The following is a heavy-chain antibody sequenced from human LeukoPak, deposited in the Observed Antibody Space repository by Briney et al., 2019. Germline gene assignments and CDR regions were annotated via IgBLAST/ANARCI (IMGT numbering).Heavy chain of an antibody. D-gene: IGHD3-10*01. CDR3: ASHRRSHGSGY. J-gene: IGHJ4*02. CDR1: GGSFEHYF. Sequence: SETLSLTCTVSGGSFEHYFWSWIRQPPGKGLEWIGHVYYSGSTDYSPSLKSRLTISADTSKNQFSLKLNSVTAADTAVYYCASHRRSHGSGYWGQGTLVTASS. V-gene: IGHV4-59*01. CDR2: VYYSGST.